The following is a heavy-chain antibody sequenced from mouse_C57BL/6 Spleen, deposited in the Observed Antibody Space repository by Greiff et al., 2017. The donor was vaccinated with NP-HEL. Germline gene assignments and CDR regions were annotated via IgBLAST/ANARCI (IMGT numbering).Heavy chain of an antibody. CDR2: ISYDGSN. CDR1: GYSITSGYY. V-gene: IGHV3-6*01. CDR3: ARAGDYEGFAY. D-gene: IGHD2-4*01. J-gene: IGHJ3*01. Sequence: EVKVEESGPGLVKPSQSLSLTCSVTGYSITSGYYWNWIRQFPGNKLEWMGYISYDGSNNYNPSLKNRISITRDTSKNQFFLKLNSVTTEDTATYYCARAGDYEGFAYWGQGTLVTVSA.